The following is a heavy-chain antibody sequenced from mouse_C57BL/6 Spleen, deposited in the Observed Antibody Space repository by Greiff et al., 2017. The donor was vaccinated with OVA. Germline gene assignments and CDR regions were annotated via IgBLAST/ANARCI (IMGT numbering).Heavy chain of an antibody. Sequence: DVKLVESEGGLVQPGSSMKLSCTASGFTFSDYYMAWVRQVPEKGLEWVANINYDGSSTYYLDTLKSRFIISRDNAKNILYLQMSSLKSEDTATYYCARGYAMDYWGQGTSVTVSS. CDR1: GFTFSDYY. CDR3: ARGYAMDY. V-gene: IGHV5-16*01. CDR2: INYDGSST. J-gene: IGHJ4*01.